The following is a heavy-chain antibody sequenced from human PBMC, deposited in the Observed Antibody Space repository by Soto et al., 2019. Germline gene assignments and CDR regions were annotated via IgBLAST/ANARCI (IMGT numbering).Heavy chain of an antibody. CDR3: AREGHASWEWLDP. V-gene: IGHV4-31*03. D-gene: IGHD1-26*01. J-gene: IGHJ5*02. CDR2: IYYTGTT. Sequence: PSETLSLTCSVSCASLIGGGYYWSWIRQYPGKALEWIGFIYYTGTTYYNPSLRNRVTMSVDTSKNQFSLELTSVTAADTAIYYCAREGHASWEWLDPWGQGILVTVSS. CDR1: CASLIGGGYY.